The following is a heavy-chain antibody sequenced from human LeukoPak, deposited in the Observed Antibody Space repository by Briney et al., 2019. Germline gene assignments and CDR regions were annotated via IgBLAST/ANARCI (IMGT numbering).Heavy chain of an antibody. CDR1: GGSISSYY. D-gene: IGHD2-15*01. Sequence: SGTLSLTCTVSGGSISSYYWSWIRQPPGKGLEWIGYIYYSGSTNYNPSLKSRVTISVDTSKNQFSLKLSSVTAADTAVYYCATSKGGPLDYWGQGTLVTVSS. J-gene: IGHJ4*02. CDR3: ATSKGGPLDY. V-gene: IGHV4-59*08. CDR2: IYYSGST.